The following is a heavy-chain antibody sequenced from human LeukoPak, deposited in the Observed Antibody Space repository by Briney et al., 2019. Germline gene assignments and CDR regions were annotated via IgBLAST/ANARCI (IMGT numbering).Heavy chain of an antibody. CDR3: ARISCGGGTCYLGY. CDR2: IYHTGST. Sequence: SETLSLTCTVSGGSISSGDYYWSWIPQSPGKGLESLAYIYHTGSTYYRPSLKSRVIISVDTSKNQFSLKLSSVTAADTAVYYCARISCGGGTCYLGYWGQGTLVTVSS. J-gene: IGHJ4*02. V-gene: IGHV4-30-4*01. D-gene: IGHD2-15*01. CDR1: GGSISSGDYY.